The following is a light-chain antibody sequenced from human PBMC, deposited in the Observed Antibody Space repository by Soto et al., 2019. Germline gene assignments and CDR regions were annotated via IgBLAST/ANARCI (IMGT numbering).Light chain of an antibody. CDR1: QSVSSSY. Sequence: PSSMSLSPGERATLSCRASQSVSSSYLAWYQQKPGQAPRLLIYGASSRATGIPDRFSGSGSGTDFTLTISRLEPEDFAVYYCHQYGSSQTFGPGTKVDIK. J-gene: IGKJ1*01. CDR3: HQYGSSQT. CDR2: GAS. V-gene: IGKV3-20*01.